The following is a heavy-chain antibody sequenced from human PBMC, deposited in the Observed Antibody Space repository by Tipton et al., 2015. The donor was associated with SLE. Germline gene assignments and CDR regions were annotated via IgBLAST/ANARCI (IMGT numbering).Heavy chain of an antibody. J-gene: IGHJ3*02. V-gene: IGHV4-61*02. CDR3: ARDLGGGAFDI. CDR1: GGSISSGGFY. D-gene: IGHD3-16*01. Sequence: TLSLTCTVSGGSISSGGFYWSWIRQPAGKGLGCIGRIYSSGTTAYNPSLKSRVTISADTSKNQFPLNLNSVTAADTAVYYCARDLGGGAFDIWGQGTMVIVSS. CDR2: IYSSGTT.